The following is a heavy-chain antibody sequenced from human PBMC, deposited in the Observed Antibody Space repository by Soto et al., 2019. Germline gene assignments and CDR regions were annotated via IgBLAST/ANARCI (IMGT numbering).Heavy chain of an antibody. CDR2: ISYDGSNK. D-gene: IGHD3-22*01. V-gene: IGHV3-30-3*01. J-gene: IGHJ4*02. CDR1: GFTFSSYA. Sequence: GGSLRLSCAASGFTFSSYAMHWVRQAPGKGLEWVAVISYDGSNKYYADSVKGRFTISRDNSKNTLYLQMNSLRAEDTAVYYCARDHLDYYDSSGSPIYFFDYWGQGTLVTVSS. CDR3: ARDHLDYYDSSGSPIYFFDY.